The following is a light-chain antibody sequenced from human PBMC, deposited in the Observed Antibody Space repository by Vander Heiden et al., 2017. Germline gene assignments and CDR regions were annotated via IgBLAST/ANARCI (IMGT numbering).Light chain of an antibody. Sequence: QSALTQPASVSGSPGQSITISCTGTSSDVGGYNYVSWYQQHPGKAPKLMIYEVSKRPSGVSNRFSGSKSGNTASLTISGLQAEDEAYYYCSSYTSSSTLFGTGTKVTVL. CDR3: SSYTSSSTL. V-gene: IGLV2-14*01. J-gene: IGLJ1*01. CDR2: EVS. CDR1: SSDVGGYNY.